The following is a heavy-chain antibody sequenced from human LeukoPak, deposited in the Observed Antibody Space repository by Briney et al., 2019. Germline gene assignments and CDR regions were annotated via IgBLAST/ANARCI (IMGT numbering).Heavy chain of an antibody. D-gene: IGHD5-24*01. CDR3: ATLRRDGLKGYFDY. J-gene: IGHJ4*02. CDR2: IYYSGST. V-gene: IGHV4-59*01. CDR1: GGSISSYY. Sequence: KASETLSLTCTVSGGSISSYYWSWIRQPPGKGLEWIGYIYYSGSTNYNPSLKSRVTISVDTSKNQFSLKLSSVTAADTAVYYCATLRRDGLKGYFDYWGQGTLVTVSS.